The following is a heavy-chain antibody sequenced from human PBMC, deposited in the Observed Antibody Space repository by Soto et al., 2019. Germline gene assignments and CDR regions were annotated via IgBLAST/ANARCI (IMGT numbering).Heavy chain of an antibody. CDR3: AKRLSYYFDS. CDR1: GRTFSNYA. Sequence: GSLSLSCSTSGRTFSNYARSLVRPAPGKGLEWVSTITGDGVTTSYADSVKGRFTISRDNSKNTLYLQMSGLRADDTAVYYCAKRLSYYFDSWGHGTLVTVS. J-gene: IGHJ4*01. D-gene: IGHD3-16*02. CDR2: ITGDGVTT. V-gene: IGHV3-23*01.